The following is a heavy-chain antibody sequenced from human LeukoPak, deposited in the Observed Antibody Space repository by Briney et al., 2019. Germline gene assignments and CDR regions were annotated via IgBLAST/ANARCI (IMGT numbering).Heavy chain of an antibody. D-gene: IGHD6-19*01. CDR3: ASILTSGRHSIDH. V-gene: IGHV4-59*01. Sequence: SETLSLTCTVSGGPISDYYWSWIRQPPGKALEWIGYIHYTGSTNYNPALKSRVTISGDASKSQLFLKLSSVTAADTAVYYCASILTSGRHSIDHWGLGTLVTVSS. CDR1: GGPISDYY. CDR2: IHYTGST. J-gene: IGHJ4*02.